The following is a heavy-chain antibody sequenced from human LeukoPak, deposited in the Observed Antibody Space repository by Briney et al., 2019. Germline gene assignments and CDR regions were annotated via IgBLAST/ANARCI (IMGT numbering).Heavy chain of an antibody. CDR1: GFTFSSYS. CDR2: ISSSSSYI. CDR3: ARLERVAGYFDY. V-gene: IGHV3-21*01. D-gene: IGHD2-15*01. J-gene: IGHJ4*02. Sequence: GGSLRLFCAASGFTFSSYSMNWVRQAPGKGLEWVSSISSSSSYIYYADSVKGRFTISRDNAKNSLYLQMNSLRAEDTAVYYCARLERVAGYFDYWGQGTLVTVSS.